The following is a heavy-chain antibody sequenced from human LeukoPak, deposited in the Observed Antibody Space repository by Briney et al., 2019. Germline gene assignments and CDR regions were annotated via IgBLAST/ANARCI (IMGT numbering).Heavy chain of an antibody. CDR2: IIPIFGTA. V-gene: IGHV1-69*13. J-gene: IGHJ4*02. CDR3: ATSSYDTPGAFDY. D-gene: IGHD3-22*01. CDR1: GGTFSSYA. Sequence: ASLKVSCKASGGTFSSYAISWVRQAPGQGLEWMGGIIPIFGTANYAQKFQGRVTITADESTSTAYMELSSLRSEDTAVYYCATSSYDTPGAFDYWGQGTLVTVSS.